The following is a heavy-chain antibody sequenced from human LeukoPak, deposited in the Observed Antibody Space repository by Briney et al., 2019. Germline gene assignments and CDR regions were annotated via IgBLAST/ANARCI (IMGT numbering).Heavy chain of an antibody. CDR3: ARVADGDKYGGRDY. J-gene: IGHJ4*02. V-gene: IGHV3-74*01. CDR1: XXXXXXXX. D-gene: IGHD5-24*01. CDR2: XINDGSST. Sequence: SXXLSCAASXXXXXXXXMHXVXQAPXXGXXXXXXXINDGSSTTYADSVKGRFTISRDNAKDTLYLQMNSLRVEDTAVYYCARVADGDKYGGRDYWGQGALVIVSS.